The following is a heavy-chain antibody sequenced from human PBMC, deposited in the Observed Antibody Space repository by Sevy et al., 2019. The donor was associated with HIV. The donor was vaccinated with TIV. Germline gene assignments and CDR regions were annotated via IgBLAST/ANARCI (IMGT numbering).Heavy chain of an antibody. V-gene: IGHV3-9*01. J-gene: IGHJ4*02. CDR1: GFTFDDYA. Sequence: GGSLRLSCAASGFTFDDYAMHWVRQAPGKGLEWVSGISWNSGSIGYADSVKGRFTISRDNAKNSLYLQMNSLRAEDTALYYCAKDAINSSSRSGIDYWGQGTLVTVSS. D-gene: IGHD6-13*01. CDR3: AKDAINSSSRSGIDY. CDR2: ISWNSGSI.